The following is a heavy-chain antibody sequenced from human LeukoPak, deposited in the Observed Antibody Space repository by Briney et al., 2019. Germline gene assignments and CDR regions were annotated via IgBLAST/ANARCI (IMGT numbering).Heavy chain of an antibody. Sequence: GGSLRLSCAVSGITLSNYGMSWVRQAPGKGLEWVSAISGSGGSTYYADSVKGRFTISRDNSKNTLYLQMNSLRAEDTAVYYCAKDLAGIAAAGPPEYWGQGTLVTVSS. CDR3: AKDLAGIAAAGPPEY. J-gene: IGHJ4*02. D-gene: IGHD6-13*01. V-gene: IGHV3-23*01. CDR2: ISGSGGST. CDR1: GITLSNYG.